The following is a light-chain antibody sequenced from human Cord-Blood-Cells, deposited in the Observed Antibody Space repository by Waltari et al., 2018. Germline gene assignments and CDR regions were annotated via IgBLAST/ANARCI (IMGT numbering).Light chain of an antibody. CDR3: QQYYSTPRT. J-gene: IGKJ1*01. Sequence: IVMTQSPDSLAVSLGERATINCQSSQSVLYSSNNKNYLAWYQQKPGQPPKLLIYWASTRESGVPDRFSGSGSGTDFTLTISSLQAEDVAVYYCQQYYSTPRTFGQGTKVEIK. CDR2: WAS. V-gene: IGKV4-1*01. CDR1: QSVLYSSNNKNY.